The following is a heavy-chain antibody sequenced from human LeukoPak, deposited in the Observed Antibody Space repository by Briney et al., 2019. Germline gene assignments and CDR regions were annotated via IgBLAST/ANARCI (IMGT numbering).Heavy chain of an antibody. D-gene: IGHD3-10*01. CDR2: ISSSSSYT. V-gene: IGHV3-11*06. CDR3: ARGVIGFGEFLDY. J-gene: IGHJ4*02. CDR1: GFTFSDYY. Sequence: GGSLRLSCAASGFTFSDYYMSWIRQAPGKGLEWVSYISSSSSYTNYADSVKGRFTISRDNAKNSLYLQMNSLRAEDTAVYYCARGVIGFGEFLDYWGQGTPVTVSS.